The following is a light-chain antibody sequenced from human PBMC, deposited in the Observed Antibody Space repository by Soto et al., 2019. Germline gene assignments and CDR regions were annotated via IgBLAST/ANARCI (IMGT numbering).Light chain of an antibody. J-gene: IGKJ5*01. CDR1: QSISSY. V-gene: IGKV1-39*01. CDR2: AAS. Sequence: DLQMTQSPSSLSASVGDRVTITCRASQSISSYLNWYQQKPGKAPKLLIYAASSLQSGVPSRFSGSVSGTDFTLTIGSLQPEDFATYYCQQSYSTPITFGQGTRLEIK. CDR3: QQSYSTPIT.